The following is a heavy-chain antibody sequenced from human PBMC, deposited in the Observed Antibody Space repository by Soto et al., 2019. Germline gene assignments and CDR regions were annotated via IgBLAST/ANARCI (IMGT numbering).Heavy chain of an antibody. Sequence: ASVKVXCKASGYTXTSYGISWVRQAPGQGLEWMGWISAYNGNTNYAQKLQGRVTMTTDTSTSTAYMELRSLRSDDTAVYYCAREGYCSGGSCYGYYYMDVWGKGTTVTVSS. CDR2: ISAYNGNT. V-gene: IGHV1-18*01. J-gene: IGHJ6*03. CDR1: GYTXTSYG. CDR3: AREGYCSGGSCYGYYYMDV. D-gene: IGHD2-15*01.